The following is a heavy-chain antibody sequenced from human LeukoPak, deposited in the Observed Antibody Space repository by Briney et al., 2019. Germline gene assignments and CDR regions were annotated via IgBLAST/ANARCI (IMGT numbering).Heavy chain of an antibody. CDR3: ARGSQYSSGWYKGFDY. D-gene: IGHD6-19*01. V-gene: IGHV4-61*02. CDR2: IYTSGST. J-gene: IGHJ4*02. Sequence: SETLSLTCTVSGGSISSGSYYWSWIWQPAGKGLEWIGRIYTSGSTNYNPSLKSRVTISVDTSKNQFSLTLSSVTAADTAVYYCARGSQYSSGWYKGFDYWGQGTLVTVSS. CDR1: GGSISSGSYY.